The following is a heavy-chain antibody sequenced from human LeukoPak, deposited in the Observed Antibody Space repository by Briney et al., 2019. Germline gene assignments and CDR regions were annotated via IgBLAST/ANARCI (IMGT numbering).Heavy chain of an antibody. CDR2: IIPILGIA. Sequence: SVKVSCKASGGTFSSYAISWVRQAPGQGLEWMGRIIPILGIANYAQKFQGRVTITADKSTSTAYMELSSLRSEDTAVYYCARDLEIEYYYDSSGYLDYWGQGTLVTVSS. CDR3: ARDLEIEYYYDSSGYLDY. J-gene: IGHJ4*02. V-gene: IGHV1-69*04. CDR1: GGTFSSYA. D-gene: IGHD3-22*01.